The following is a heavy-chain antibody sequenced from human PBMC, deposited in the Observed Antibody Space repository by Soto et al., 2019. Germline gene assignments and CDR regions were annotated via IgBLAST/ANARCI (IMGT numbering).Heavy chain of an antibody. J-gene: IGHJ4*02. V-gene: IGHV4-34*01. CDR3: ARYDPYSGNYSNY. CDR1: NGSFSGYY. D-gene: IGHD1-26*01. Sequence: QVQLQQWGAGLLKPSETLSLTCAVYNGSFSGYYWSWIRQSPGKGLEWIGEIYQSGGTNYNPSLKSRVTISLDTSKIQFSLKLSSVTAADTAVYYCARYDPYSGNYSNYWGQGTLVTVSS. CDR2: IYQSGGT.